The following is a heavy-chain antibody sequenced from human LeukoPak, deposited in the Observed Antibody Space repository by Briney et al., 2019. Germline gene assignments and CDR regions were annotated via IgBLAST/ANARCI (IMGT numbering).Heavy chain of an antibody. CDR2: IIPLFGTA. CDR1: GGTFNTYT. J-gene: IGHJ6*03. CDR3: ARVDRYHFYLDV. Sequence: SVKISCKASGGTFNTYTITWVRQAPGQGLEWMGGIIPLFGTANFAQRFQGRVTLTTDESTSTAYMELSSLISEDTAIYYCARVDRYHFYLDVRGKGTTVTVSS. V-gene: IGHV1-69*05.